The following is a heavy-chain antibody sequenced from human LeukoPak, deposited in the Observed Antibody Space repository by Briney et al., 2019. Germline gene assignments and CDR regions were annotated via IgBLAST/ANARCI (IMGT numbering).Heavy chain of an antibody. CDR1: GYTFTSYG. CDR2: ISAYYGNT. Sequence: GAAVKVTCKAAGYTFTSYGISWVRQAPGQGLEWMGWISAYYGNTNYAQKLQGRVTMTTDTATSKAYMELRSLRSDDTAVYYCARFLANWFDPWGQGTLVTVSS. CDR3: ARFLANWFDP. V-gene: IGHV1-18*01. J-gene: IGHJ5*02.